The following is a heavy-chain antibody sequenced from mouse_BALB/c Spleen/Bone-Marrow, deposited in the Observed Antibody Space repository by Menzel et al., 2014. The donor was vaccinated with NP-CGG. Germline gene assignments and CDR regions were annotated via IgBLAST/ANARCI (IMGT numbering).Heavy chain of an antibody. J-gene: IGHJ3*01. CDR1: GYTFTNYW. CDR2: INPSTGYT. CDR3: ARGYQRILAY. Sequence: QVQLQQSGAELAKPGASVKMSCKASGYTFTNYWMHWVKQRPGQGLEWIGYINPSTGYTEYNQKFKDKATLTADKSSSTAYTQLSSLTSEDSAVYYCARGYQRILAYWGQGTLVTVSA. V-gene: IGHV1-7*01.